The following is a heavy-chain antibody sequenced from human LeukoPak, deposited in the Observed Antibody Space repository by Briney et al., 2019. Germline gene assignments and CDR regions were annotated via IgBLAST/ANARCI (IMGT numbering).Heavy chain of an antibody. CDR2: ISYDGSNK. D-gene: IGHD2/OR15-2a*01. CDR3: AKDRSMRRGRRPDYYYGMDV. V-gene: IGHV3-30-3*01. Sequence: PGGSLRLSCAASGFTFSSYAMHWVRQAPGKGLEWVAVISYDGSNKYYADSVKGRFTISRDNSKNTLYLQMNSLRAEDTAVYYCAKDRSMRRGRRPDYYYGMDVWGQGTTVTVSS. CDR1: GFTFSSYA. J-gene: IGHJ6*02.